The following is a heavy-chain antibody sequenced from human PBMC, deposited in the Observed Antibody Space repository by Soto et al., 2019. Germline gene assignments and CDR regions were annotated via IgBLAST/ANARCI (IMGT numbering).Heavy chain of an antibody. CDR3: ARDSHCYGSGSYLY. D-gene: IGHD3-10*01. CDR2: IIPILGIA. J-gene: IGHJ4*02. CDR1: GGTFSSYT. Sequence: QVQLVQSGAEVKKPGSSVKVSCKASGGTFSSYTISWVRQAPGQGLEWMGRIIPILGIANYPQKFQGRVTITADKPTSTAYMELSSLRSEDTAVYYCARDSHCYGSGSYLYWGQGTLVTVSS. V-gene: IGHV1-69*08.